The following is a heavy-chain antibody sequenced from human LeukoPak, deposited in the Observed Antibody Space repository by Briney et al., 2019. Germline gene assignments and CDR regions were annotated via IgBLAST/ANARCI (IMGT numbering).Heavy chain of an antibody. Sequence: SETLSLTCTVSGGSISSYYWSWIRQPPGKGLEWIGRIYTSGSTNYNPSLKSRVTMSVDTSKNQFSLKLSSVTAADTAVYYCARDVAAAGTIGFDPWGQGTLVTVSS. D-gene: IGHD6-13*01. J-gene: IGHJ5*02. CDR3: ARDVAAAGTIGFDP. CDR1: GGSISSYY. V-gene: IGHV4-4*07. CDR2: IYTSGST.